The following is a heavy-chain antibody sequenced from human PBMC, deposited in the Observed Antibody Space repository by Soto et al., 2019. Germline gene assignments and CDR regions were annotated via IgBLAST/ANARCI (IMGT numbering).Heavy chain of an antibody. V-gene: IGHV3-21*04. J-gene: IGHJ4*02. CDR2: ISSSSSYI. CDR3: AKSKTDLRVTVFGLFIVSDF. D-gene: IGHD3-3*01. Sequence: PGGSLRLSCAASGFTFSSYSMNWVRQAPGKGLEWVSSISSSSSYIYYADSVKGRFTISRDNAKNSLYLQMNSLRAEDTAVYYCAKSKTDLRVTVFGLFIVSDFWGQGSLVTVSS. CDR1: GFTFSSYS.